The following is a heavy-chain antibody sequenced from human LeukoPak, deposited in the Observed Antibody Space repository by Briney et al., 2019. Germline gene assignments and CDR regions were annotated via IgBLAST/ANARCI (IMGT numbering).Heavy chain of an antibody. V-gene: IGHV3-23*01. CDR3: AKTQWKVGATDYFDY. CDR1: GFAFNNYA. Sequence: PGGSLRLSCAASGFAFNNYAMTWVRQAPGKGLEWVSNINDNGGQRHYADSVKGRLTISRDNSKNTLFLQMDGLRAEDTAVYYCAKTQWKVGATDYFDYWGQGILVTVSS. D-gene: IGHD1-26*01. CDR2: INDNGGQR. J-gene: IGHJ4*02.